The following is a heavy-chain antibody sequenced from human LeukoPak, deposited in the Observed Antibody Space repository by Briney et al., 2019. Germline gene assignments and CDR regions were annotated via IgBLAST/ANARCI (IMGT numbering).Heavy chain of an antibody. Sequence: PGGSLRLSCAASGFTFSSYAMHWVRQAPGKGLEWVAVISYDGSNKYYADSVKGRFTISRDNSKNTLYLQMNSLRAEDTAVYYCARGRGGGIAAHDYWGQGTLVTVSS. D-gene: IGHD6-6*01. J-gene: IGHJ4*02. V-gene: IGHV3-30-3*01. CDR2: ISYDGSNK. CDR1: GFTFSSYA. CDR3: ARGRGGGIAAHDY.